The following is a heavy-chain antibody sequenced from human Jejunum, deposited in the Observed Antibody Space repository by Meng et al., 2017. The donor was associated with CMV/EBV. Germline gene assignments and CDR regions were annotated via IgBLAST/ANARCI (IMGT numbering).Heavy chain of an antibody. D-gene: IGHD1-26*01. CDR1: GYTFTSYV. CDR2: ISGYNGNT. V-gene: IGHV1-18*01. J-gene: IGHJ4*02. Sequence: VQLVPGGAEVKKPGASVQVSCKASGYTFTSYVIRWVRQAPGQGLEWMGWISGYNGNTNYAQKLQGRVTMTTDTSTSTAYMELRSLRSDDTAVYYCAREADGATFDYWGQGTLVTVSS. CDR3: AREADGATFDY.